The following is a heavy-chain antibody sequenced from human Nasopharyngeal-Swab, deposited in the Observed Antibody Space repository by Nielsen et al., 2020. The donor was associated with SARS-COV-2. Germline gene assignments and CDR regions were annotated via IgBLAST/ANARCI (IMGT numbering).Heavy chain of an antibody. D-gene: IGHD3-16*02. CDR1: GFTFSSYA. Sequence: GGSLRLSCAASGFTFSSYAMSWVRQAPGKGLEWVSAISGSGGSTYYADSVKGRFTISRDNSKNTLYPQMNSLRAEDTAVYYCAKDRYDYVWGSYQGFDYWGQGTLVTVSS. J-gene: IGHJ4*02. V-gene: IGHV3-23*01. CDR2: ISGSGGST. CDR3: AKDRYDYVWGSYQGFDY.